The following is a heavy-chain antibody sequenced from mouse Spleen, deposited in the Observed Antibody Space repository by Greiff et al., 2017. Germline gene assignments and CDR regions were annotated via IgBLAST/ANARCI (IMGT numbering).Heavy chain of an antibody. J-gene: IGHJ4*01. V-gene: IGHV1-62-2*01. D-gene: IGHD4-1*01. Sequence: VQLQESGAELVKPGASVKLSCKASGYTFTEYTIHWVKQRSGQGLEWIGWFYPGSGSIKYNEKFKDKATLTADKSSSTVYMELSRLTSEDSAVYFCARHEERGNWDYYAMDYWGQGTSVTVSS. CDR1: GYTFTEYT. CDR2: FYPGSGSI. CDR3: ARHEERGNWDYYAMDY.